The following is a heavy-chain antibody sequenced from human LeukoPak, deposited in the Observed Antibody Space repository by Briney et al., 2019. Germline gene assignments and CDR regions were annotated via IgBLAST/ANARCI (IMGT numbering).Heavy chain of an antibody. CDR2: IIPILGIA. CDR1: GGTFSSYA. Sequence: GASVKVSCKASGGTFSSYAISWVRQAPGQGLEWMGRIIPILGIANYAQKLQGRVTMTTDTSTSTAYMELRSLRSDDTAVYYCAREASGSYYWYYWGQGTLVTVSS. CDR3: AREASGSYYWYY. J-gene: IGHJ4*02. V-gene: IGHV1-69*04. D-gene: IGHD1-26*01.